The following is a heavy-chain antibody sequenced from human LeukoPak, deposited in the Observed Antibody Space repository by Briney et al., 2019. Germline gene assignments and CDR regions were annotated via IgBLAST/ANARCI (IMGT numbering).Heavy chain of an antibody. D-gene: IGHD6-6*01. CDR3: ARDFAARLKPNWFDP. V-gene: IGHV1-69*05. Sequence: SVKVSCKASGYTFTSYYMHWVRQAPGQGLEWMGGIIPIFGTANYAQKFQGRVTITTDESTSTAYMELSSLRSEDTAVYYCARDFAARLKPNWFDPWGQGTLVTVSS. CDR2: IIPIFGTA. J-gene: IGHJ5*02. CDR1: GYTFTSYY.